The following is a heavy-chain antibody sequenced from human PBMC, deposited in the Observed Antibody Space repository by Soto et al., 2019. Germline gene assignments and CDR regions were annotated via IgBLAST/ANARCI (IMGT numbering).Heavy chain of an antibody. V-gene: IGHV3-30*18. J-gene: IGHJ6*02. D-gene: IGHD2-21*01. CDR1: GFTFSSYG. CDR3: AKDYPIPEV. CDR2: ISYDGSNK. Sequence: SLRLSCAASGFTFSSYGMHWVRQAPGKGLEWVAVISYDGSNKYYADSVKGRFTISRDNSKNTLYLQMNSLRAEDTAVYYCAKDYPIPEVWGQGTTVTVSS.